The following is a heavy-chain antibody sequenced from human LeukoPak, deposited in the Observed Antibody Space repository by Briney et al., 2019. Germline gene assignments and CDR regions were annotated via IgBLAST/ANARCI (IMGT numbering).Heavy chain of an antibody. CDR3: AKAPNVLRYFDWLLSSNTHFDY. V-gene: IGHV3-30*02. D-gene: IGHD3-9*01. J-gene: IGHJ4*02. CDR1: GFTFSSYG. CDR2: IRYDGSNK. Sequence: GGSLRLSCAASGFTFSSYGMHWARQAPGKGLEWVAFIRYDGSNKYYADSVKGRFTISRDNSKNTLYLQMNSLRAEDTAVYYCAKAPNVLRYFDWLLSSNTHFDYWGQGTLVTVSS.